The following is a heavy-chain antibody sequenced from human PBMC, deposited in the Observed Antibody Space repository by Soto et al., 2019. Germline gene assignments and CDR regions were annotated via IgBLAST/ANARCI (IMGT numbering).Heavy chain of an antibody. CDR2: ITSDTKTI. D-gene: IGHD6-19*01. CDR1: GFTFSVYS. J-gene: IGHJ4*02. CDR3: ARSVEGHFDY. V-gene: IGHV3-48*02. Sequence: GGSLRLSCVASGFTFSVYSMNWVRQAPGKGLEWFSYITSDTKTIKYADSVKGRFTISRDNAKNSVYLQMNSLRDEDTAVYYCARSVEGHFDYWGQGTVVTVSS.